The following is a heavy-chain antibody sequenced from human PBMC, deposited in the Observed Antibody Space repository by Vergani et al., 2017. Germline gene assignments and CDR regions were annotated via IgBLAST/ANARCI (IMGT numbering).Heavy chain of an antibody. D-gene: IGHD3-9*01. J-gene: IGHJ3*02. CDR2: IIPIFGTA. CDR1: GGTFSSYA. CDR3: ARATYYDIFTGYYKGGAFDI. V-gene: IGHV1-69*13. Sequence: QVQLVQSGAEVKKPGSSVKVSCKASGGTFSSYAISWVRQAPGQGLEWMGRIIPIFGTANYAQKFQGRVTITADESTSTAYIELSSLRSEDTAVYYCARATYYDIFTGYYKGGAFDIWGQGTMVTVSS.